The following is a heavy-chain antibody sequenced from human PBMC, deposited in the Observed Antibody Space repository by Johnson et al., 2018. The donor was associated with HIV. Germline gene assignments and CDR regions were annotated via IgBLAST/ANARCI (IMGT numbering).Heavy chain of an antibody. V-gene: IGHV3-66*02. J-gene: IGHJ3*02. CDR3: ARFDEGWTAFDI. Sequence: VQLVESGGGLVQPGGSLRLSCAASGFTVSTNYMSWIRQAPGKGLEWVSVIYSGDTTYYAGSVKGRFTISRDNSKNTLYLQMNSLRAEDTAVYYCARFDEGWTAFDIWGQGTMVTVSS. CDR1: GFTVSTNY. D-gene: IGHD2-15*01. CDR2: IYSGDTT.